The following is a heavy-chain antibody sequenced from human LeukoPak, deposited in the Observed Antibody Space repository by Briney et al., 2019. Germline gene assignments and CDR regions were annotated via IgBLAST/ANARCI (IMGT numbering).Heavy chain of an antibody. CDR1: GGSISSGGYS. J-gene: IGHJ5*02. D-gene: IGHD4-11*01. V-gene: IGHV4-30-2*01. Sequence: PSQTLSLTCAVSGGSISSGGYSWSWIRQPPGKGLEWIGYIYHSGSTNYNPSLKSRVTISVDTSKNQFSLKLSSVTAADTAVYYCAARDLETAPMTTQKDNWFDPWGQGTLVTVSS. CDR2: IYHSGST. CDR3: AARDLETAPMTTQKDNWFDP.